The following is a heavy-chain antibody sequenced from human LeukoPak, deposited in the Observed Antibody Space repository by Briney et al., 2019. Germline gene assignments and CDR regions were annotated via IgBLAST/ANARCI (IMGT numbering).Heavy chain of an antibody. Sequence: SETLSLTCTVSGGSINTYYWSWIQQPPGKGLEWIGYIHYSGSTNHNPSLKSRVTISLDTSKNQFSLGLRSVTAADTAVYYCAGGLRYFAAWGQGTLVTVSS. CDR1: GGSINTYY. CDR3: AGGLRYFAA. CDR2: IHYSGST. J-gene: IGHJ5*02. D-gene: IGHD3-9*01. V-gene: IGHV4-59*01.